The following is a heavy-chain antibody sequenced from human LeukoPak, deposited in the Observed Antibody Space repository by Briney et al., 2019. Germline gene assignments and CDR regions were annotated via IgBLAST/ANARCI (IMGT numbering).Heavy chain of an antibody. D-gene: IGHD3-3*01. V-gene: IGHV4-30-4*01. Sequence: PSETLSLTCTVSGGSISSGDYYWSWIRQPPGKGLEWIGYIYYSGSTYYNPSLKSRVTISVDTSKNQFSLKLSSVTAADTAVYYCARADFWSGYYTHFDCWGQGTLVTVSS. CDR1: GGSISSGDYY. J-gene: IGHJ4*02. CDR3: ARADFWSGYYTHFDC. CDR2: IYYSGST.